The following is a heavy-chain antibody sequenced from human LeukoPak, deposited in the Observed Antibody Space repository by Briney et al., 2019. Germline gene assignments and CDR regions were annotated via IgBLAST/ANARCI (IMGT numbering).Heavy chain of an antibody. D-gene: IGHD6-13*01. CDR3: ARDPQAGTGFGY. Sequence: ASVKVSCKASGGTFSSYAISWVRQAPGQGLEWMGRIIPILGIANYAQKSQGRVTITADKSTSTAYMELSSLRSEDTAVYYCARDPQAGTGFGYWGQGTLVTVSS. CDR1: GGTFSSYA. CDR2: IIPILGIA. V-gene: IGHV1-69*04. J-gene: IGHJ4*02.